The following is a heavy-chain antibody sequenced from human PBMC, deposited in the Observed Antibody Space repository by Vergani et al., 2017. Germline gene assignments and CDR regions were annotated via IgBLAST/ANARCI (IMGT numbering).Heavy chain of an antibody. Sequence: QVQLQESGPGLVKPSQTLSLTCTVSGGSISSYYWSWIRQPPGKGLEWIGYIYYSGSTNYNPSLKSRVTISVDTSKNQFSLKLSSVTAADKAVYYCARDRSNPYYYDSSGYWNWFDPWGQGTLVTVSS. CDR3: ARDRSNPYYYDSSGYWNWFDP. CDR2: IYYSGST. V-gene: IGHV4-59*01. D-gene: IGHD3-22*01. CDR1: GGSISSYY. J-gene: IGHJ5*02.